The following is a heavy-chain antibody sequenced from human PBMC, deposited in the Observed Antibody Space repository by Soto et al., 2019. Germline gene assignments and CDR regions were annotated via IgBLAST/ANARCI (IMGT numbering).Heavy chain of an antibody. J-gene: IGHJ6*03. V-gene: IGHV1-18*01. D-gene: IGHD3-3*01. CDR1: GYTFTSYG. CDR3: ARLYDFWSGPTSYYYYYMDV. CDR2: ISAYNGNT. Sequence: ASVKVSCKASGYTFTSYGISWVRQAPGQGLEWMGWISAYNGNTNYAQKLQGRVTMTTDTSTSTAYMELRSLRSDDTAVYYCARLYDFWSGPTSYYYYYMDVWGKGTTVTVS.